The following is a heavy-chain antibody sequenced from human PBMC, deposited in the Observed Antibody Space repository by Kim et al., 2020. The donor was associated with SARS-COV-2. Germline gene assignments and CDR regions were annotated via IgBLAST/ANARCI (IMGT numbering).Heavy chain of an antibody. CDR1: GYTFTSYA. CDR3: ARVSRVGATRFDY. V-gene: IGHV1-3*01. J-gene: IGHJ4*02. D-gene: IGHD1-26*01. CDR2: INAGNGNT. Sequence: ASVKVSCKASGYTFTSYAMHWVRQAPGQRLEWMGWINAGNGNTKYSQKFQGRVTITRDTSASTAYMELSSLRSEDTAVYYCARVSRVGATRFDYWGQGTLVTVSS.